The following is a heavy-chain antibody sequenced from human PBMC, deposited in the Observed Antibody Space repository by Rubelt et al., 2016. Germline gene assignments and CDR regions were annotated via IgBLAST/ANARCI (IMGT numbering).Heavy chain of an antibody. V-gene: IGHV3-48*04. CDR3: ASHSNYGTYYYYMDV. CDR2: ISSSSSTI. Sequence: GKGLEWVSYISSSSSTIYYADSVKGRFTISRDNAKNSLYLQMNSLRAEDTAVYYCASHSNYGTYYYYMDVWGKGTTVTVSS. J-gene: IGHJ6*03. D-gene: IGHD4-11*01.